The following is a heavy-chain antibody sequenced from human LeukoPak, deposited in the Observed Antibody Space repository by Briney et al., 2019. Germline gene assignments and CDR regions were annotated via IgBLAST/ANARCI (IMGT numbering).Heavy chain of an antibody. CDR1: GLTFRNYW. V-gene: IGHV3-74*01. CDR2: NNCDGSRT. J-gene: IGHJ4*02. CDR3: AASGVPASSGRIGY. Sequence: GGSVRLSCAASGLTFRNYWMLCVRQAPGKGLVWVSHNNCDGSRTNYAVFVTGRFTISRDNAKNTVYLQMTSQRADNTAVYYCAASGVPASSGRIGYWGQGTLVTVSS. D-gene: IGHD3-10*01.